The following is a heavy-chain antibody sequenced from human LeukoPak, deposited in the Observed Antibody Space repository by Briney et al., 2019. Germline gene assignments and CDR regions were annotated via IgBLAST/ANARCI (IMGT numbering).Heavy chain of an antibody. J-gene: IGHJ5*02. CDR1: GFTFSSYA. D-gene: IGHD3-10*01. Sequence: GGSLRLSCAASGFTFSSYAMHWVRQAPGKGLEWVAVISYDGSNKYYADSVKGRFTISRDNSKNTLYLQMNSLRAEDTAVYYCARDRITMVRGVPGNNWFDPWGQGTLVTVSS. CDR2: ISYDGSNK. CDR3: ARDRITMVRGVPGNNWFDP. V-gene: IGHV3-30*04.